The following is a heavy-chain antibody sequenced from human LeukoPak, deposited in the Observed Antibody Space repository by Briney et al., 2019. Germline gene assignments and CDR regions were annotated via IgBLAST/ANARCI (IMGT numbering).Heavy chain of an antibody. V-gene: IGHV4-59*01. J-gene: IGHJ3*02. D-gene: IGHD2-15*01. CDR3: ARVQKDIVVVVAADPYDAFDI. Sequence: SETLSLTCTVSGGSISTYYWSWIRQLPGKGLEWIGYIYYSGSTNYNPSLKSRVIISVDTSKNQLSLKLTSVTAADTAVYYCARVQKDIVVVVAADPYDAFDIWGQGTMVTVSS. CDR1: GGSISTYY. CDR2: IYYSGST.